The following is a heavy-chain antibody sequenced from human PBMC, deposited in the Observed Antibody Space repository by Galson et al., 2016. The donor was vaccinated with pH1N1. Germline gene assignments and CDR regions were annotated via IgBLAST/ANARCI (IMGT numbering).Heavy chain of an antibody. CDR1: GYTFTSYG. V-gene: IGHV1-18*01. J-gene: IGHJ4*02. CDR2: ISVYNGNT. Sequence: SVKVSCKASGYTFTSYGISWVRQAPGQGLEWVGWISVYNGNTDYAQKVQGRVAMTTDTSTNTAYMELKSLRSDDTAVYYCARDPEVGVRASGYWGQGTLVTVSS. CDR3: ARDPEVGVRASGY. D-gene: IGHD1-14*01.